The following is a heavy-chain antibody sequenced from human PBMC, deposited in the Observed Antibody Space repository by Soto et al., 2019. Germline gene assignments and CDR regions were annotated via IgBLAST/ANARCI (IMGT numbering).Heavy chain of an antibody. CDR2: ISYDGSNK. CDR3: AKGYYGDYYYYYMDV. V-gene: IGHV3-30-3*01. D-gene: IGHD4-17*01. Sequence: GGSLRLSCAASGFTFSSYAMHWVRQAPGKGLEWVAVISYDGSNKYYADSVKGRFTISRDNSKNTLYLQMNSLRAEDTAVYYCAKGYYGDYYYYYMDVWGKGTTVTVSS. CDR1: GFTFSSYA. J-gene: IGHJ6*03.